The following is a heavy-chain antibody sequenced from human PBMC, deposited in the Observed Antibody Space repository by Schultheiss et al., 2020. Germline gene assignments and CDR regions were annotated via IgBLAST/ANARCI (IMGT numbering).Heavy chain of an antibody. CDR3: ATPLVDHAGSGWYVAPLYYYYYGMDV. Sequence: SETLSLTCAVSGGSISSSNWWSWVRQPPGKGLEWIGEIYHSGSTNYNPSLKSRVTISVDTSKNQFSLKLSSVTAADTAVYYCATPLVDHAGSGWYVAPLYYYYYGMDVWGQGTTVTVSS. V-gene: IGHV4-4*02. CDR1: GGSISSSNW. CDR2: IYHSGST. J-gene: IGHJ6*02. D-gene: IGHD6-19*01.